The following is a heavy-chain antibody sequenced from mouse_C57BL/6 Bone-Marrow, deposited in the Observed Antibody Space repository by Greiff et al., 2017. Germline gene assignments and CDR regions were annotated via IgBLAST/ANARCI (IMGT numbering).Heavy chain of an antibody. V-gene: IGHV1-81*01. CDR1: GYTFTSYG. CDR3: ARGKQPAWFAY. Sequence: VKLQESGAELARPGASVKLSCKASGYTFTSYGISWVKQRTGQGLEWIGEIYPRSGNTYYNEKFKGKATLTADKSSSTAYMAIRSLTSEDSAVYFCARGKQPAWFAYWGQGTLVTVSA. CDR2: IYPRSGNT. J-gene: IGHJ3*01. D-gene: IGHD6-1*01.